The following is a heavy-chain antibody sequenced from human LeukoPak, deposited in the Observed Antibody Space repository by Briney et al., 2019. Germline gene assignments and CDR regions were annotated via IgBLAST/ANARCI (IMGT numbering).Heavy chain of an antibody. CDR2: INPNSGGT. V-gene: IGHV1-2*02. Sequence: INPNSGGTNYAQKFQGRVTMTRDTSISTAYMELSRLRSDDTAVYYCARDGELTGDKAFDYCGQGTLVTVSS. J-gene: IGHJ4*02. D-gene: IGHD7-27*01. CDR3: ARDGELTGDKAFDY.